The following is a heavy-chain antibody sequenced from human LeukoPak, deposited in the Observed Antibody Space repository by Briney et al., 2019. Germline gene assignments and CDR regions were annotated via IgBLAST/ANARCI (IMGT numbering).Heavy chain of an antibody. CDR1: GGSISSYY. D-gene: IGHD6-13*01. CDR3: ARTGYSSSRYNY. Sequence: SETLSLTCTVSGGSISSYYWSWIRQPPGKGLEWIGYIYYSGSTNYNPSLKSRVTISVDTSKNQFSLKLSSVTAADTAVYYCARTGYSSSRYNYWGQGTLVTVSS. CDR2: IYYSGST. V-gene: IGHV4-59*01. J-gene: IGHJ4*02.